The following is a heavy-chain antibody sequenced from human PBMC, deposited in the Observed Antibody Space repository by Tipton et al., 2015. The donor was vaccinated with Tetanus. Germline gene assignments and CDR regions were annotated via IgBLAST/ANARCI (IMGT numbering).Heavy chain of an antibody. CDR2: IYYSGST. J-gene: IGHJ1*01. V-gene: IGHV4-59*01. D-gene: IGHD6-6*01. CDR1: GGSISSYY. Sequence: TLSLTCTVSGGSISSYYWSWIRQPPGKGLEWIGYIYYSGSTNYNPSLKSRVTISVDTSKNQFSLKLSSVTAADTAVYYCASGSSSYLGGYAEYFQHWGQGTLVTVSS. CDR3: ASGSSSYLGGYAEYFQH.